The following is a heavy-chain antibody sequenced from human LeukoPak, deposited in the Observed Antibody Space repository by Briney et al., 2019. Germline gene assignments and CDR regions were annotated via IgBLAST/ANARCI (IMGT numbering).Heavy chain of an antibody. D-gene: IGHD3-22*01. J-gene: IGHJ3*02. CDR3: ARDAYYYDSSGYYPI. V-gene: IGHV3-30-3*01. CDR2: ISYDGSNK. Sequence: GGSLRLSCAASGFTFSSYAMPWVRQAPGKGLEWVAVISYDGSNKYYADSVKGRFTISRDNSKNTLYLQMNSLRAEDTAVYYCARDAYYYDSSGYYPIWGQGTMVTVSS. CDR1: GFTFSSYA.